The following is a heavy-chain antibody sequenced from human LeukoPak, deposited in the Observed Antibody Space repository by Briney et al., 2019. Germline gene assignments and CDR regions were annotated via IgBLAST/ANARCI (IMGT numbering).Heavy chain of an antibody. CDR3: ARPRGCGSTRCNNFDY. D-gene: IGHD2-2*01. Sequence: GGSLRLSCAASGFIFSSYEMNWVRQAPGKGLEWVSSISSSSSYIYYADSVKGRFTISRDNAKNSLYLQMNSLRAEDTAVYYCARPRGCGSTRCNNFDYWGQGTLVTVSS. V-gene: IGHV3-21*01. CDR2: ISSSSSYI. J-gene: IGHJ4*02. CDR1: GFIFSSYE.